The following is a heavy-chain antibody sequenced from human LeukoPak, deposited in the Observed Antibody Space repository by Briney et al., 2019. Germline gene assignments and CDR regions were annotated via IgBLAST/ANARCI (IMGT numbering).Heavy chain of an antibody. CDR3: ARINWNPDY. V-gene: IGHV4-38-2*01. J-gene: IGHJ4*02. CDR1: GYSISNGYH. D-gene: IGHD1-1*01. Sequence: SETLSLTCGVSGYSISNGYHWGWIRQPPGKGLEWIGSIHHSGSIHHNPSLKSRVTISVDTSKNQFSLKLTSVTASDTAVYYCARINWNPDYWGQGTLVTVSS. CDR2: IHHSGSI.